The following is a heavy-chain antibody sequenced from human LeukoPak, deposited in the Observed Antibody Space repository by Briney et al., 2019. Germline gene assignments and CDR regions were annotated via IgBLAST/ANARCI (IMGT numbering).Heavy chain of an antibody. J-gene: IGHJ6*03. CDR1: GGSISSSSYY. CDR2: IYYSGST. Sequence: SETLSLTCTVSGGSISSSSYYWGWIRQPPGKGLEWIGSIYYSGSTYYNPSLKSRVTISVDTSKNQFSLILNSVTDADTALYYCARETKGSNYLYYYMDVWGKGTTVTVS. CDR3: ARETKGSNYLYYYMDV. V-gene: IGHV4-39*07. D-gene: IGHD3-10*01.